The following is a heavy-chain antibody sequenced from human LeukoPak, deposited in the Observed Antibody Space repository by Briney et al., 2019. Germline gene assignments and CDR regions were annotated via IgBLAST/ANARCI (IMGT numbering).Heavy chain of an antibody. Sequence: PSETLSLTCTVSGGSISSYYWSWIRQPPGKGLEWIGYIYYSGSTNYNPSLKSRVTISVDTSKNQFSLKLSSVTAADTAVYYCASSDNGYDFWFDYWGQGTLVTVSS. CDR3: ASSDNGYDFWFDY. D-gene: IGHD5-12*01. CDR2: IYYSGST. V-gene: IGHV4-59*01. CDR1: GGSISSYY. J-gene: IGHJ4*02.